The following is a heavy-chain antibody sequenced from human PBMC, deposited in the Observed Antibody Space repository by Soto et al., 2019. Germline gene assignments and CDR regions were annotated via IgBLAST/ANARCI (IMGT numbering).Heavy chain of an antibody. CDR1: GYPFTHYG. D-gene: IGHD5-18*01. CDR3: ARTSMQSRGYSYGHGGMDV. CDR2: ISPYNGNT. J-gene: IGHJ6*02. V-gene: IGHV1-18*01. Sequence: GASVKVSCKSSGYPFTHYGITWVRQAPGQGLEWMGWISPYNGNTNYGQTLQGRVTLTTDTSTSTVYMELSSLKASDTATYYCARTSMQSRGYSYGHGGMDVWGQGTTVTVS.